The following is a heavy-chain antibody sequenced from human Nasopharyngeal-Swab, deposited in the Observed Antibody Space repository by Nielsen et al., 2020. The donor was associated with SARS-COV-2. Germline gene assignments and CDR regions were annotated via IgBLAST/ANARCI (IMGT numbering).Heavy chain of an antibody. CDR2: IIPILGIA. CDR3: ARGDGRYYFDY. V-gene: IGHV1-69*10. Sequence: VSCKASGGTFSSYAISWVRQAPGQGLEWMGGIIPILGIANYAQKFQGRVTITADKSTSTAYMELSSLRSEDTAVYYCARGDGRYYFDYWGQGTLVTVSS. J-gene: IGHJ4*02. D-gene: IGHD5-24*01. CDR1: GGTFSSYA.